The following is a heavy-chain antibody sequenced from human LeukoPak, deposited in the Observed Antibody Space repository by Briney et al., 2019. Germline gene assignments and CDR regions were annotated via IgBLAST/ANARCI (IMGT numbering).Heavy chain of an antibody. CDR1: GYSFTNYA. J-gene: IGHJ4*02. V-gene: IGHV7-4-1*02. CDR2: IHPSTGNP. Sequence: ASVKVSCKASGYSFTNYAMNWVRQAPGQGLEWMGWIHPSTGNPTYAQGFTGRFVFSLDTSVSTTYLQISSLKAEDTAVYYCARAMTTVTRGFDYRGQGTLVTVSS. D-gene: IGHD4-17*01. CDR3: ARAMTTVTRGFDY.